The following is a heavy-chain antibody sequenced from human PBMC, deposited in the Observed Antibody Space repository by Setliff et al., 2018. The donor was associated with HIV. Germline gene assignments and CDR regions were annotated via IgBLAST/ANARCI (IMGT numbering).Heavy chain of an antibody. J-gene: IGHJ6*03. CDR3: ARGADGDYRYYMDV. D-gene: IGHD4-17*01. V-gene: IGHV1-8*02. CDR2: VNPNSDNT. CDR1: GYTFTSYD. Sequence: ASVKVSCKASGYTFTSYDINWVRQATGQGLEWMGWVNPNSDNTGYAQKFQGRVTMTRNTSISTAYMELSSLRSEDTAVYYCARGADGDYRYYMDVWGRGTTVTVSS.